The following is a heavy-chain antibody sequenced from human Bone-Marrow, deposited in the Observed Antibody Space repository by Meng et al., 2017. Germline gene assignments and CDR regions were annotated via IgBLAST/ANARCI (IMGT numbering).Heavy chain of an antibody. CDR1: GGTFSSYA. CDR3: ARDDPDYGSGDDAYDI. D-gene: IGHD3-10*01. Sequence: SVKVSCKASGGTFSSYAISWVRQAPGQGLEWMGGIIPIFGTANYAQKFQGRVTITADESTSTAYMELSSLRSEDTAVYYCARDDPDYGSGDDAYDIWGQGTMVTVSS. J-gene: IGHJ3*02. CDR2: IIPIFGTA. V-gene: IGHV1-69*13.